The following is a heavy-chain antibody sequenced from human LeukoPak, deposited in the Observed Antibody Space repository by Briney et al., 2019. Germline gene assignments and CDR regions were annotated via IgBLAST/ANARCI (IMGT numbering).Heavy chain of an antibody. D-gene: IGHD3-22*01. J-gene: IGHJ4*02. V-gene: IGHV3-9*01. CDR3: ANSPDSSGYKH. Sequence: PGRSLRLSCAASGFTFDDYAMHWVRQAPGKGLEWVSGISWNSGSIGYADSVKGRFTISRDNAKNSLYLQMNSLRAEDTAMYYCANSPDSSGYKHWGQGTLVTVSS. CDR1: GFTFDDYA. CDR2: ISWNSGSI.